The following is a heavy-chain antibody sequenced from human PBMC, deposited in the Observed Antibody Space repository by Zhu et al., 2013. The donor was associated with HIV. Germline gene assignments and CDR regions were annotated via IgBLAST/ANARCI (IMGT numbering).Heavy chain of an antibody. V-gene: IGHV3-30-3*01. D-gene: IGHD6-19*01. Sequence: VQLVESGGGVVQPGRSLRLSCAASGFTFSSYAMHWVRQAPGKGLEWVAVISYDGSNKYYADSVKGRFTISRDNSKNTLYLQMNSLRAEDTAVYYCAREEVKWLVRGRYFDYWGQGTLVTVSS. CDR3: AREEVKWLVRGRYFDY. CDR2: ISYDGSNK. J-gene: IGHJ4*02. CDR1: GFTFSSYA.